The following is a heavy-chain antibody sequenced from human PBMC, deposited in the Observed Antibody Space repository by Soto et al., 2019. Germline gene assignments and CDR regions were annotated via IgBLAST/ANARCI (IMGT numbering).Heavy chain of an antibody. V-gene: IGHV3-33*01. CDR3: ARDHLGEKAALLLYYFDY. D-gene: IGHD2-2*02. CDR1: GFTFSSYG. CDR2: IWYDGRNK. J-gene: IGHJ4*02. Sequence: QVQLVESGGGVVQPGRSLRLSCAASGFTFSSYGMHWVRQAPGKGLEWVAVIWYDGRNKYYADSAKGRFTISRDNPKNTLYLQMNSLRAEDTAVYYCARDHLGEKAALLLYYFDYWGQGTLVTVSS.